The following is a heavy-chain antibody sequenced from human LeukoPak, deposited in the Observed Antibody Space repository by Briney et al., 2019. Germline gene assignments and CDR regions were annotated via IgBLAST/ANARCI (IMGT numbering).Heavy chain of an antibody. CDR2: IGTAGDT. J-gene: IGHJ4*02. D-gene: IGHD1-26*01. V-gene: IGHV3-13*01. CDR1: GFTFSSYD. Sequence: PGGSLRLSCAASGFTFSSYDMHWVRQATGKGLEWVSAIGTAGDTYYPGSVRGRFTISRENAKNSLYLQMNSLRAGDTAVYYCALSGSYYGQFDYWGQGTLVTVSS. CDR3: ALSGSYYGQFDY.